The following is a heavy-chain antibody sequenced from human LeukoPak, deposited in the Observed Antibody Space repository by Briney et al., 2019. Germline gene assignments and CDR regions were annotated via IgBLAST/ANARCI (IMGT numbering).Heavy chain of an antibody. J-gene: IGHJ3*02. CDR2: IYTSEST. V-gene: IGHV4-4*07. CDR1: GGSISSYY. CDR3: ARDRHGDKYHDAFDI. D-gene: IGHD4-17*01. Sequence: SSETLSLTCTVSGGSISSYYWSWIRQPAGKGLEWIGCIYTSESTNYNPSLKSRVTMSVDTSKNQFSLKLSSVTAADTAVYYCARDRHGDKYHDAFDIWGQGTMVTVSS.